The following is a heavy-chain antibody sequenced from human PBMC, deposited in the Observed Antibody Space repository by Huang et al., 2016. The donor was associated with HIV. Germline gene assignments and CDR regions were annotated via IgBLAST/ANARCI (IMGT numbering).Heavy chain of an antibody. D-gene: IGHD3-22*01. V-gene: IGHV3-30*02. CDR3: VRGDYYDSRCYHPGYFDY. CDR1: GFILSNYG. Sequence: VELLEAGGGVVQPGGSLKLSCGTYGFILSNYGMHWVRQAPGNGLECGTIIQYDGRKKYYGDFLNGRFTVGRDNSNNTVFLQMLSLIPDDTAIYYCVRGDYYDSRCYHPGYFDYWGRGALVTVSS. J-gene: IGHJ4*02. CDR2: IQYDGRKK.